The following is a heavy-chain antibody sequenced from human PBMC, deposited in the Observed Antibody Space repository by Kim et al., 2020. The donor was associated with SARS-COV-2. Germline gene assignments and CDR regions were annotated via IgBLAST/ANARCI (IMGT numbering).Heavy chain of an antibody. D-gene: IGHD6-19*01. CDR1: GGSISSSSYY. Sequence: SETLSLTCTVSGGSISSSSYYWGWIRQPPGKGLEWIGSIYYSGSTYYNPSLTSRVTISVDTSKNQFSLKLSSVTAADTAVYYCARDLGWSYSASGWYPEPPDYWGQGTLVTVSS. J-gene: IGHJ4*02. V-gene: IGHV4-39*07. CDR2: IYYSGST. CDR3: ARDLGWSYSASGWYPEPPDY.